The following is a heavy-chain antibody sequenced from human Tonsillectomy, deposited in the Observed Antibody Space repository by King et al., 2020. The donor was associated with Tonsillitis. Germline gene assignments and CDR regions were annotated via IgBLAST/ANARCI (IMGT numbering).Heavy chain of an antibody. CDR1: GFTFSSYG. V-gene: IGHV3-30*03. CDR2: ISYDGSNK. CDR3: ASDSSSYTTHKPDFDY. J-gene: IGHJ4*02. D-gene: IGHD6-13*01. Sequence: VQLVESGGGVVQPGRSLRLSCAASGFTFSSYGMHWVRQAPGKGLEWVAVISYDGSNKYYADSVKGRFTISRDNSKNTLYLQMNSLRAEDTAVYYCASDSSSYTTHKPDFDYWGQGTLVTVSS.